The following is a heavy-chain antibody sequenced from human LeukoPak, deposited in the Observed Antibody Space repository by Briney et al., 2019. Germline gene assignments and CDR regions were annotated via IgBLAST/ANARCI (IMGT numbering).Heavy chain of an antibody. CDR2: IYYSGST. CDR3: ASKHIVVVPAAIHRDNYYYYYMDV. D-gene: IGHD2-2*01. V-gene: IGHV4-39*07. J-gene: IGHJ6*03. CDR1: GGSISSSSYF. Sequence: SETLSLTYSVSGGSISSSSYFWGWIRQPPGKGLEWIGCIYYSGSTYYNPSLKSRVTISVDTSKNQFSLKLSSVTAADTAVYYCASKHIVVVPAAIHRDNYYYYYMDVWGKGTTVTISS.